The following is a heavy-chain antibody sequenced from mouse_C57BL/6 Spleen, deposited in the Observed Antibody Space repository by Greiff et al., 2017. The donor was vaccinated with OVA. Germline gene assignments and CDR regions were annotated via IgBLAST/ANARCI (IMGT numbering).Heavy chain of an antibody. CDR2: IDPSDSYT. Sequence: QVQLQQPGAELVMPGASVKLSCKASGYTFTSYWMHWVKQRPGQGLEWIGKIDPSDSYTNYNQKFKGKSTLTVDKSSSTAYMQLSSLTSEDSAVYYCERYVEDWGKGTTLTAAS. CDR3: ERYVED. CDR1: GYTFTSYW. V-gene: IGHV1-69*01. J-gene: IGHJ2*01.